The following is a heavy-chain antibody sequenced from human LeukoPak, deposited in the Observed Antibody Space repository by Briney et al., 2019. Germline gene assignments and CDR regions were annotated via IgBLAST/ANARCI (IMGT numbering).Heavy chain of an antibody. Sequence: SETLSLTCAVTGGSISNNWWTWVRQPPGKGLEWIGEIYHSGSTSCNPSLKSRVTISVDKSKNQFSMKLNSVTAADTAVYYCARVPKAAADNWFDPWGQGTLVTVSS. V-gene: IGHV4-4*02. D-gene: IGHD6-13*01. J-gene: IGHJ5*02. CDR3: ARVPKAAADNWFDP. CDR1: GGSISNNW. CDR2: IYHSGST.